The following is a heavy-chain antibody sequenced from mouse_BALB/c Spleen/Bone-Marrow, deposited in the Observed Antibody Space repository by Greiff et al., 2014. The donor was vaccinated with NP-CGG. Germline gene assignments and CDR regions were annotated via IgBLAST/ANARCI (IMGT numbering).Heavy chain of an antibody. CDR2: INPNNGGT. CDR1: GYTFTEYT. J-gene: IGHJ4*01. Sequence: EVQLQQSGPELVKPGTSVKISCKTSGYTFTEYTMHWVKQSRGKSLEWIGGINPNNGGTSYNQKFKGKATLTVDKSSSSAYMELRSLTSEDSAVYYCARSKGRYYFAMNYWGQGTSVTVSS. CDR3: ARSKGRYYFAMNY. V-gene: IGHV1-18*01.